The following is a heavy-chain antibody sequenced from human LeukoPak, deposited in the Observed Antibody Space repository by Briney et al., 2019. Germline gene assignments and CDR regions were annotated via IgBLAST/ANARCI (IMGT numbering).Heavy chain of an antibody. CDR1: GGSISSSSYC. D-gene: IGHD2-15*01. CDR2: IYYSGST. CDR3: AGYCSGGSCYEGDFDY. Sequence: SETLSLTCTVSGGSISSSSYCWGWIRQPPGKGLEWIGSIYYSGSTYYNPSLKSRVTISVDTSKNQFSLKLSSVTAADTAVYYCAGYCSGGSCYEGDFDYWGQGTLVTVSS. V-gene: IGHV4-39*01. J-gene: IGHJ4*02.